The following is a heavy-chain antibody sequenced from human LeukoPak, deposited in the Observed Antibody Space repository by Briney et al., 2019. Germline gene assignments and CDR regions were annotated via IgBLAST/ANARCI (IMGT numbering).Heavy chain of an antibody. Sequence: GSSVKVSFKASGGTFSIYAISWVRQAPGQGLEWMGGIIPIFGTANYAQKFQGRVTITTDKSTSTAYMELSSLRSEDTAVYYCARGYCSSTSCFPLDYWGQGTLVTVSS. CDR3: ARGYCSSTSCFPLDY. CDR1: GGTFSIYA. V-gene: IGHV1-69*05. D-gene: IGHD2-2*01. J-gene: IGHJ4*02. CDR2: IIPIFGTA.